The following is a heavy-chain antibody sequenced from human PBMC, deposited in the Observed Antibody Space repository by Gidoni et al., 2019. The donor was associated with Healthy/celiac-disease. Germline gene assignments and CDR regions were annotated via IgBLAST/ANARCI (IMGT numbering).Heavy chain of an antibody. Sequence: QVQLQQWGAGLLKPSETLSLTCAVDGGSFRGYYWSWIRPPPGKGLEWIGEINHSGSTTYNPSLTSRVTISVDTSKNQFSLKLSSVTAADTAVYYCARAPPAYGDYANWFDPWGQGTLVTVSS. CDR2: INHSGST. CDR3: ARAPPAYGDYANWFDP. V-gene: IGHV4-34*01. J-gene: IGHJ5*02. D-gene: IGHD4-17*01. CDR1: GGSFRGYY.